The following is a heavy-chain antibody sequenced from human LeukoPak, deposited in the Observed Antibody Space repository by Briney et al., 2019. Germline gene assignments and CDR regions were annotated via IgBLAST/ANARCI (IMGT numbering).Heavy chain of an antibody. Sequence: GASVKVSCKASGYTFTSYGISWVRQARGQRLEWIGWIVVGSGNTNYAQKFQERVTITRDMSTSTAYMELSSLRSEDTAVYYCAATGIYGSGSSNDYWGQGTLVTVSS. CDR3: AATGIYGSGSSNDY. CDR1: GYTFTSYG. CDR2: IVVGSGNT. V-gene: IGHV1-58*02. J-gene: IGHJ4*02. D-gene: IGHD3-10*01.